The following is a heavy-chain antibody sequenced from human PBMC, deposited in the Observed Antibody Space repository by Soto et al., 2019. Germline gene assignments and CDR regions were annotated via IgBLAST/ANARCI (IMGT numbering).Heavy chain of an antibody. CDR2: IIPIFGTA. Sequence: SVKVSCKASGGTFSSYAISWVRQAPGQGLEWMEGIIPIFGTANYAQKFQGRVTITADESTSTAYMELSSLRSEDTAVYYCARDIPGYSYGIDYWGQGTLVTVSS. J-gene: IGHJ4*02. V-gene: IGHV1-69*13. D-gene: IGHD5-18*01. CDR3: ARDIPGYSYGIDY. CDR1: GGTFSSYA.